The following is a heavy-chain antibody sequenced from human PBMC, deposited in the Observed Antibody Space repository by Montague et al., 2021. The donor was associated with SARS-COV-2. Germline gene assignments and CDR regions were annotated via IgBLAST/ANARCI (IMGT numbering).Heavy chain of an antibody. CDR1: GASMSGHH. CDR2: IYSNGDT. CDR3: ARGSEYYYHPFDY. V-gene: IGHV4-4*07. J-gene: IGHJ4*01. Sequence: SETLSLTCTVSGASMSGHHWSWIRQPAGKALEWISRIYSNGDTTYNPSLKSRLTMSVDTSERQFSLKMTSVSAADTAIYYCARGSEYYYHPFDYWGHGNLVTVSS. D-gene: IGHD2/OR15-2a*01.